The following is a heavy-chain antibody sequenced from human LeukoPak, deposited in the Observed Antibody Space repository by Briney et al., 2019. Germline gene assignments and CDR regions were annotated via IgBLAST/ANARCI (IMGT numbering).Heavy chain of an antibody. J-gene: IGHJ5*02. Sequence: SETLSLTCAVYGGSLSGYYWSWIRQPPGKGLEWIGEINRSGSTNSNPSLKSRVTISADTSKNQFSLKLSSVTAADTAVYYCARRALYDYGDYVGFSHWFDPWGQGTLVTVSS. D-gene: IGHD4-17*01. CDR2: INRSGST. V-gene: IGHV4-34*01. CDR1: GGSLSGYY. CDR3: ARRALYDYGDYVGFSHWFDP.